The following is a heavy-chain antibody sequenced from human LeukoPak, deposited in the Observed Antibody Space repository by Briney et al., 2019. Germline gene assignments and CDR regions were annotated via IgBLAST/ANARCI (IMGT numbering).Heavy chain of an antibody. CDR3: ARLRWGFDY. CDR2: INHSGST. J-gene: IGHJ4*02. D-gene: IGHD7-27*01. Sequence: SETLSLTCAVYGGSFSGYYWSWIRQPPGKGLEWIGEINHSGSTNYNPSLKSRVTISEDTSKNQFSLKLSSVTAADTAVYYCARLRWGFDYWGQGTLVTVSS. CDR1: GGSFSGYY. V-gene: IGHV4-34*01.